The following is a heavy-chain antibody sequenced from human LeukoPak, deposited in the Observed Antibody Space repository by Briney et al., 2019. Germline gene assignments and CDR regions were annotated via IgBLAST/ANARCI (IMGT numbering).Heavy chain of an antibody. CDR3: AFGTGREGYMDV. V-gene: IGHV3-74*01. Sequence: PGGSLRHSYAASGFTFSSYWMHWVRQAPGEGLVWVSFINSDGSSTGYADSVRGRFTVSRDNAKNTLYLHMNSLRVEDTAVYYCAFGTGREGYMDVWGKGTTVTVSS. CDR2: INSDGSST. J-gene: IGHJ6*03. D-gene: IGHD3-10*01. CDR1: GFTFSSYW.